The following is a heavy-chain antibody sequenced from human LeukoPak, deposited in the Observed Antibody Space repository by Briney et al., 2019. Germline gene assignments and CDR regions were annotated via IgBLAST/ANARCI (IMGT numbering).Heavy chain of an antibody. CDR2: IKQDGSEK. Sequence: GGSLRLSCAASGFTFSSYWMSWVRQAPGKGLEWVANIKQDGSEKYYVDSVKGRFTISRDNAKNTLYLQMNSLRAEDTAVYYCARDRGKYSSSWYGGGAFDIWGQGTMVTVSS. D-gene: IGHD6-13*01. CDR3: ARDRGKYSSSWYGGGAFDI. V-gene: IGHV3-7*01. CDR1: GFTFSSYW. J-gene: IGHJ3*02.